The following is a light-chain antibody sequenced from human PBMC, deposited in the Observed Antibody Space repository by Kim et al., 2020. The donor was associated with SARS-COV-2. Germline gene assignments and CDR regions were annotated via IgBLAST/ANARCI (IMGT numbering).Light chain of an antibody. CDR3: GTWDSSLRGV. CDR1: GNNY. V-gene: IGLV1-51*01. J-gene: IGLJ2*01. CDR2: DNN. Sequence: QSVLTQPPSVSAAPGQKVTISCSGIGNNYVSWYQQLPGTAPKLLIYDNNKRPSGIPDRFSGSKSGTSATLGITGLQTGDEAEYYCGTWDSSLRGVFGGGTQLTVL.